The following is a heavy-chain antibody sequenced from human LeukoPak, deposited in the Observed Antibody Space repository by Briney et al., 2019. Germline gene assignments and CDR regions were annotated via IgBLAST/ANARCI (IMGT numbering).Heavy chain of an antibody. D-gene: IGHD1-26*01. CDR3: ARDRVGADYGMDV. V-gene: IGHV1-69*04. CDR1: GGTFSSYT. J-gene: IGHJ6*02. CDR2: IIPILGIG. Sequence: ASVKVSCKASGGTFSSYTISWVRQAPGQGLEWMGRIIPILGIGNYAQKFQGRVTITADKSTSTAYMELSSLGSEDTAVYYCARDRVGADYGMDVWGQGTTVTVSS.